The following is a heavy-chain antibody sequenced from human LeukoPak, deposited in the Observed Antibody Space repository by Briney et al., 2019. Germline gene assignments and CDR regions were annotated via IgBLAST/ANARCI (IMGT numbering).Heavy chain of an antibody. Sequence: GGSLRLSCAASGFTFSSYAMSWVRQAPGKGLEWVSAISGSGGSTYYADSVKGRFTISRDNSENTLYLQMNSLRAEDTAVYYCAKRYYYASGSYYQEYYFDYWGQGTLVTVSS. V-gene: IGHV3-23*01. CDR1: GFTFSSYA. CDR2: ISGSGGST. D-gene: IGHD3-10*01. J-gene: IGHJ4*02. CDR3: AKRYYYASGSYYQEYYFDY.